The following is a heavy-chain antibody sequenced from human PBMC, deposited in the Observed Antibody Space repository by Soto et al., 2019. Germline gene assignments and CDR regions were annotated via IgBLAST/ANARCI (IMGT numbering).Heavy chain of an antibody. V-gene: IGHV1-8*02. CDR3: GRGPSPRAPGGGTPYYYAMDV. J-gene: IGHJ6*02. D-gene: IGHD2-15*01. CDR2: MNPINGAT. CDR1: GYDFTAYD. Sequence: QVQMVQSGAEVKQSGAAVKVSCKTSGYDFTAYDINWVRQASGQGLEWMGWMNPINGATGSARRFQGRVSMTRNTATGTAYLELTSLRSDDTGVYYCGRGPSPRAPGGGTPYYYAMDVWGQGTTVTVSS.